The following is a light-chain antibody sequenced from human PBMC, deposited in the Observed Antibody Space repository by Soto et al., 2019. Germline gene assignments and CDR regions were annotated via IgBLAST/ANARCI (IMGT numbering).Light chain of an antibody. CDR1: QSISSKF. CDR3: QQRYNWPIT. CDR2: GAS. V-gene: IGKV3D-20*02. Sequence: EIVLTQSPGTLSLSLGERATLSCRASQSISSKFLAWYQQRPGQAPRLLIYGASSRATGIPDRFSGSGSGTDFTVTISSLEPEDFSVYYCQQRYNWPITFGQGTRLEI. J-gene: IGKJ5*01.